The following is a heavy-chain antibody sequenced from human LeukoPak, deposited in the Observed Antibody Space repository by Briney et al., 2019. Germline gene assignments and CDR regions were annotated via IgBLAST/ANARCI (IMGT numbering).Heavy chain of an antibody. Sequence: PSETLFLTCTVSGGSISSYCWSWIRQPPGKGLEWIGYIYYSGSTNYNPSLKSRVTISVDTSKNQFSLKLSSVTAADTAVYYCARGGYCSSTSCYTYNWFDPWGQGTLVTVSS. V-gene: IGHV4-59*01. CDR1: GGSISSYC. CDR2: IYYSGST. CDR3: ARGGYCSSTSCYTYNWFDP. J-gene: IGHJ5*02. D-gene: IGHD2-2*02.